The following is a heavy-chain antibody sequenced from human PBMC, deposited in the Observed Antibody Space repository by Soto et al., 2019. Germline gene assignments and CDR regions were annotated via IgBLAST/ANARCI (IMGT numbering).Heavy chain of an antibody. D-gene: IGHD3-10*01. CDR3: ARDRGVGDYYYGMDV. J-gene: IGHJ6*02. Sequence: SETLSLTCTVSGGSISSGGYYWSWIRQHPGKGLEWIGYIYYSGSTYYNPSLKSRVTISVDTSKNQFSLKLSSVTAADTAVYYCARDRGVGDYYYGMDVWGQGTTVTVSS. CDR2: IYYSGST. V-gene: IGHV4-31*03. CDR1: GGSISSGGYY.